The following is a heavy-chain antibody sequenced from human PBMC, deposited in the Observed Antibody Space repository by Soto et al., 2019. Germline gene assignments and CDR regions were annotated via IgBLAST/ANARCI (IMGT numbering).Heavy chain of an antibody. V-gene: IGHV1-69*01. CDR2: ITPLFGSA. CDR1: GGTFSSYS. CDR3: ARDLYCSGGSCYPNWFDP. D-gene: IGHD2-15*01. Sequence: QVQLVQSGAEVKKSGSSVKVSCKASGGTFSSYSISWVRQAPGQGLEWMGGITPLFGSANYAQKFQGRVTITADESTSTAYMQLSSLRSEDTAVYYCARDLYCSGGSCYPNWFDPWGQGTLVTVSS. J-gene: IGHJ5*02.